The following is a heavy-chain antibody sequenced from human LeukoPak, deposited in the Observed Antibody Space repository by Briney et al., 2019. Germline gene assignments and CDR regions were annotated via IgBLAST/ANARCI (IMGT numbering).Heavy chain of an antibody. V-gene: IGHV4-34*01. CDR2: INHSGST. D-gene: IGHD5-18*01. CDR3: ARGHPSYSPGYHYMDV. Sequence: SETLSLTCAVYGGSFSGYYWSWIRQPPGKGLEWIGEINHSGSTNYNPSLKSRVTISVDTSKNQFSLKLSSVTAADTAVYYCARGHPSYSPGYHYMDVWGKGTTVTVSS. CDR1: GGSFSGYY. J-gene: IGHJ6*03.